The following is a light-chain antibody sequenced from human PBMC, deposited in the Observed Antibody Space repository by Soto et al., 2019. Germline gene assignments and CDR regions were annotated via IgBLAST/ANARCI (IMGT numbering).Light chain of an antibody. CDR2: GAS. CDR3: QQYNQWPLT. CDR1: QSVNSY. J-gene: IGKJ4*01. V-gene: IGKV3-15*01. Sequence: ETVMTQSPATLSVSPGERATLSCRAGQSVNSYLAWYQQKPGQAPRLLIRGASARATGIPARFSGSGSGTEFTLTISSLQSEDFAVYYCQQYNQWPLTFGGGTKVAI.